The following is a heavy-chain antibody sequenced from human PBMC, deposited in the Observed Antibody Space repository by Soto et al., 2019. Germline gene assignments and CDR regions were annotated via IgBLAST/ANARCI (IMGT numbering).Heavy chain of an antibody. J-gene: IGHJ4*02. Sequence: QVQLVQSGAEVKKPGSSVKVSCKASGGTFSSYAISWVRQAPGQGLEWMGGIIPIFGTANYAQKFQGRVTITADESTSTAYMELSSLRSEYTAVYYCARARVEVCKAGTKVLVFDYWGQGTLVTVSS. V-gene: IGHV1-69*01. CDR1: GGTFSSYA. CDR2: IIPIFGTA. D-gene: IGHD6-19*01. CDR3: ARARVEVCKAGTKVLVFDY.